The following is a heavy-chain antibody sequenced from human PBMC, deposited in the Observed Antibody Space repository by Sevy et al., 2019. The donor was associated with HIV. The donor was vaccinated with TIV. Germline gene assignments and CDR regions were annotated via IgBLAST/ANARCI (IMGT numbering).Heavy chain of an antibody. Sequence: GGSLRLSCVVSGYSFSSYAISWVRQAPGKGLEWVSTINGRGGNTYYADSVKGRFTISRDTPKNTLFLQMINLRVDDTAIFYCARPSPMIAAAASAFCHHWGQGTRVTV. D-gene: IGHD6-13*01. V-gene: IGHV3-23*01. J-gene: IGHJ5*02. CDR1: GYSFSSYA. CDR3: ARPSPMIAAAASAFCHH. CDR2: INGRGGNT.